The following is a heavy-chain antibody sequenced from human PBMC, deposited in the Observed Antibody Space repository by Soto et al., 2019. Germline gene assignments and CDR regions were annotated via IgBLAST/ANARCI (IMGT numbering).Heavy chain of an antibody. CDR3: VRGRVMITFGVVIVIDY. V-gene: IGHV1-69*06. CDR2: IIPIFGTA. Sequence: GASVKVCCKASGGTYSSYAISWVRQAHGQGLEWMGGIIPIFGTANYAQKFQGRVTLTGNTSITTAYMELSSLRSEDTAVYYCVRGRVMITFGVVIVIDYWGQGSPVTVSS. CDR1: GGTYSSYA. J-gene: IGHJ4*02. D-gene: IGHD3-16*02.